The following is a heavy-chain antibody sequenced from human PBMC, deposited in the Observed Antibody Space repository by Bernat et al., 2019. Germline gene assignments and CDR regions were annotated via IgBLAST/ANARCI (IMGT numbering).Heavy chain of an antibody. D-gene: IGHD6-19*01. CDR3: ARSTERAVAIEYYYYYYGMDV. CDR2: IWYDGSNK. V-gene: IGHV3-33*01. J-gene: IGHJ6*02. Sequence: QVQLVESGGGVVQPGRSLRLSCAASGFIFSSYGMHWVRQAPGKGLEWVAVIWYDGSNKYYADSVKGRFTISRESSKNTLYLQMNSLRAEDTAVYYCARSTERAVAIEYYYYYYGMDVWGQGTTVTVSS. CDR1: GFIFSSYG.